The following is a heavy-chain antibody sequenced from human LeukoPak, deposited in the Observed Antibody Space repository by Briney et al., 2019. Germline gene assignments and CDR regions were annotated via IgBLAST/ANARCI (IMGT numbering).Heavy chain of an antibody. CDR1: GFTFSNYW. CDR2: RKQDGSEK. D-gene: IGHD3-22*01. CDR3: ARSETTYYYDSSVYFYYYYGMDV. V-gene: IGHV3-7*01. Sequence: GGSLRLSCAASGFTFSNYWLTWVRQAPGKGLDWVANRKQDGSEKYYVDSVKDRFTISRDNANNSLYLQMNSLRAEDTAVYYCARSETTYYYDSSVYFYYYYGMDVWGQGTTVTVSS. J-gene: IGHJ6*02.